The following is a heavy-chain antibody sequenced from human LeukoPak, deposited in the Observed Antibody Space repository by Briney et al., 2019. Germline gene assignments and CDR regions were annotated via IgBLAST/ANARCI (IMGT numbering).Heavy chain of an antibody. D-gene: IGHD3-22*01. V-gene: IGHV1-18*01. CDR2: ISAYNGDT. Sequence: ASVNVSCKASGYTFTSYGISWVRQAPGQGLEWMGWISAYNGDTNYAQKLQGRVTMTTDTSTSTAYMELRSLRSDDTAVYYCARGGYDSSGYYYPFDYWGQGTLVTVSS. CDR3: ARGGYDSSGYYYPFDY. J-gene: IGHJ4*02. CDR1: GYTFTSYG.